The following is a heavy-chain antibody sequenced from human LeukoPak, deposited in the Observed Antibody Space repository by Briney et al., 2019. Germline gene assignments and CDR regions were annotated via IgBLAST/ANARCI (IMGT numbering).Heavy chain of an antibody. J-gene: IGHJ4*02. V-gene: IGHV4-4*02. CDR1: GGSLSSTSW. CDR3: ARKSYCGSGTFDY. CDR2: IYHSGST. D-gene: IGHD3-10*01. Sequence: PSGTLSLTCAASGGSLSSTSWWSWVRQPPGKGLEWIGEIYHSGSTNYNPSLKSRLTISLDKSTNRFSLRLTSVTAADTAMYYCARKSYCGSGTFDYWGQGTLVTVSS.